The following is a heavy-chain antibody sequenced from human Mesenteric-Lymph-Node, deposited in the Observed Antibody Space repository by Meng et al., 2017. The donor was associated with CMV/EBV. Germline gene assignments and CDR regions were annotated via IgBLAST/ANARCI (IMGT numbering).Heavy chain of an antibody. V-gene: IGHV4-61*08. Sequence: SETLSLTCTVSGGSISSSDYYWTWIRQPPGKGLEWIGYIYYTGSTNYNPSLKSRVTISVDTSKNQFSLKLSSVTAADTAVYYCARGFIGDVWGQGTTVTVSS. CDR1: GGSISSSDYY. CDR2: IYYTGST. J-gene: IGHJ6*02. CDR3: ARGFIGDV.